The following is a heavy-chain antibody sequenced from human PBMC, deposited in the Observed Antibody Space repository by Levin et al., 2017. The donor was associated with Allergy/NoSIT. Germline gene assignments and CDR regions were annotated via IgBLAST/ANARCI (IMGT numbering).Heavy chain of an antibody. Sequence: SVKVSCKASGGTFSSYAISWVRQAPGQGLEWMGGIIPIFGTANYAQKFQGRVTITADKSTSTAYMELSSLRSEDTAVYYCARDRRLRNCSGGSCYFLGMWGQGTLVTVSS. CDR1: GGTFSSYA. CDR2: IIPIFGTA. CDR3: ARDRRLRNCSGGSCYFLGM. D-gene: IGHD2-15*01. V-gene: IGHV1-69*06. J-gene: IGHJ4*02.